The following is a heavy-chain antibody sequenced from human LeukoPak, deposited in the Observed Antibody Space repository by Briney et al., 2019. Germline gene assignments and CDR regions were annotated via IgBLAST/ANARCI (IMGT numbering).Heavy chain of an antibody. Sequence: GGSLRLSCAASGFTFSNAWMSWVRQAPGKGLEWVGRIKSKTDGGTTDYAAPVKGRFTISRDDSKNTLYLQMNSLKTEDTAVYYCTTVRYVVPSDAFDIWGQGTMVTVSS. CDR3: TTVRYVVPSDAFDI. J-gene: IGHJ3*02. CDR1: GFTFSNAW. D-gene: IGHD3-9*01. V-gene: IGHV3-15*01. CDR2: IKSKTDGGTT.